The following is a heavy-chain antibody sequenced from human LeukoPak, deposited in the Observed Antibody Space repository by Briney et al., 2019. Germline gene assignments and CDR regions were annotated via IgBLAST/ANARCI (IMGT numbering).Heavy chain of an antibody. V-gene: IGHV4-30-4*01. CDR3: ARGGNYDSSFAY. J-gene: IGHJ4*02. CDR2: TYHSGST. D-gene: IGHD3-22*01. CDR1: GGSISSGDYY. Sequence: SETLSLTCTVSGGSISSGDYYWSWIRQPPGKGLERIGYTYHSGSTYYNPSLKSRVTISVDTSKNQFSLRLSSVTAADTAVYYCARGGNYDSSFAYWGQGTLLTVSS.